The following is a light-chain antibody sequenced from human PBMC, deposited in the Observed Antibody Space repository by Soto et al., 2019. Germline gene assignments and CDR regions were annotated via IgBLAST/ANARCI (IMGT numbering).Light chain of an antibody. J-gene: IGKJ1*01. CDR2: GAS. CDR3: QQYNNWPPWT. Sequence: EIVMTKSPATLSVSQGERATLSCRASQSVSSNLAWYQQKPGQAPRLLIYGASTRATGIPARFSGSGSGTEFTLTISSLQSEDFAVYYCQQYNNWPPWTFGQGTKVEIK. CDR1: QSVSSN. V-gene: IGKV3-15*01.